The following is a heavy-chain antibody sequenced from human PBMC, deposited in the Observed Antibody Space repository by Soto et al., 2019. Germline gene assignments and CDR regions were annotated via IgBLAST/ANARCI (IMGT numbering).Heavy chain of an antibody. CDR1: GGTFRTAA. J-gene: IGHJ6*02. CDR2: IMPVFRTP. V-gene: IGHV1-69*12. CDR3: ARDNDRPQLGGNYYYILDV. D-gene: IGHD2-8*01. Sequence: QVQLEQSGAEVKKPGSSVKVSCKASGGTFRTAAISWVRQAPGQGLEWMGGIMPVFRTPDYAQKFQGRVTITADESTNTAYMELSGLRSDDTAMYYCARDNDRPQLGGNYYYILDVWGQGTTITVSS.